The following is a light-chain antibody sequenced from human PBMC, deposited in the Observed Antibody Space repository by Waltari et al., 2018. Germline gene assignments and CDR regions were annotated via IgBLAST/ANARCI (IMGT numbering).Light chain of an antibody. V-gene: IGKV3-20*01. J-gene: IGKJ4*01. CDR1: QTIRTTY. CDR3: QQYDVSPLT. Sequence: EIVLTQSPGTLSLSPGEGATLSCRTSQTIRTTYLAWYQQQPGQAPPLLIYGAFTRATGIPDRFTGSGSGTDFALTISSLEPEDFATYYCQQYDVSPLTFGGGTKVEIK. CDR2: GAF.